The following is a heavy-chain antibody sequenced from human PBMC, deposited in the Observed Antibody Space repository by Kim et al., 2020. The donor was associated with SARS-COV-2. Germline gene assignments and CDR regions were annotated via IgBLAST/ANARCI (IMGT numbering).Heavy chain of an antibody. CDR2: ISGTGGST. V-gene: IGHV3-23*01. CDR3: ARLSGYDGIYDAFDI. Sequence: GGSLRLSCAASGFTFSSRAMSWVRQATGKGLEWVSAISGTGGSTYYADSVRGRLTISRDNSKNTLYLQMNSLRAEDTAVYHCARLSGYDGIYDAFDIWGQGTMVTVSS. D-gene: IGHD5-12*01. J-gene: IGHJ3*02. CDR1: GFTFSSRA.